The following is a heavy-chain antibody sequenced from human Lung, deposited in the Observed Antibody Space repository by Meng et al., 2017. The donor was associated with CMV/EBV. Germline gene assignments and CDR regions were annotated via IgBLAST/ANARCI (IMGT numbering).Heavy chain of an antibody. CDR2: INPSDGST. Sequence: ASVXVSXKASGYTFTSYYINWVRQAPGRGLEWMGIINPSDGSTNYAQKFQGRVTMTTDTSTSTVYMELRSLRSEDTAVYYCARGRSGGTYCVDYWGQGTLVTVSS. CDR3: ARGRSGGTYCVDY. CDR1: GYTFTSYY. V-gene: IGHV1-46*01. D-gene: IGHD1-26*01. J-gene: IGHJ4*02.